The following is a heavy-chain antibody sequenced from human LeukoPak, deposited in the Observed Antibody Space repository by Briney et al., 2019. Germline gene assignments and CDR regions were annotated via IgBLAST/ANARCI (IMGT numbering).Heavy chain of an antibody. Sequence: SETLSLTCTVSGGSVSSGSYYWSWIRQPPGKGLEWIGYIYYSGSTNYNPSLKSRVTISVDTSKNQFSLKLSSVTAADTAVYYCARGIIEMSTIFDCWGQGTLVTVSS. CDR1: GGSVSSGSYY. CDR2: IYYSGST. J-gene: IGHJ4*02. D-gene: IGHD5-24*01. CDR3: ARGIIEMSTIFDC. V-gene: IGHV4-61*01.